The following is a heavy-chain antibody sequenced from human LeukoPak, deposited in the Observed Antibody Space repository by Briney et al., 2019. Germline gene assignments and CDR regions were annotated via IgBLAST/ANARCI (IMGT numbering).Heavy chain of an antibody. J-gene: IGHJ5*02. Sequence: SVKVSCKASGGTFSSYAISWVRQAPGQGLEWMGGIIPIFGTANYAQKFQGRVTITADESTSTAYMELSSLRSEDTAVYYCASSLSSGWYNSFDPWGQGTLVTVSS. CDR2: IIPIFGTA. CDR3: ASSLSSGWYNSFDP. V-gene: IGHV1-69*13. D-gene: IGHD6-19*01. CDR1: GGTFSSYA.